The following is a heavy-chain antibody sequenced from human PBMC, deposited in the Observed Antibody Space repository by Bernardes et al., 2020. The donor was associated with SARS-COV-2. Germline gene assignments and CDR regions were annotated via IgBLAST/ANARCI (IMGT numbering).Heavy chain of an antibody. D-gene: IGHD3-22*01. CDR3: ARIAPRYDSSGYIYYFDY. V-gene: IGHV2-70*11. CDR1: GFSLSTSGMC. J-gene: IGHJ4*02. CDR2: IDWDDDK. Sequence: SVPTLVKPTQTLTLTCTFSGFSLSTSGMCVSWIRQPPGTALAWLARIDWDDDKYYRTSLKTRLTISKDTSKNQVVLTMTNMDPADTATYYCARIAPRYDSSGYIYYFDYWGQGTLVTVSS.